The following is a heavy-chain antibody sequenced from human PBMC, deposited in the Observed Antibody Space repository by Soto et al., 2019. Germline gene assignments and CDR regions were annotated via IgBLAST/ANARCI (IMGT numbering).Heavy chain of an antibody. Sequence: ASVKVSCKASGGTFSSYAISWVRQAPGQGLEWMGRIIPILGIANYAQKFQGRVTITADKSTSTAYMELSSLRSEDTAVYYCARAPRPKSYCGGDCYSEYFQHWGQGTLVTVSS. V-gene: IGHV1-69*04. J-gene: IGHJ1*01. CDR1: GGTFSSYA. D-gene: IGHD2-21*02. CDR2: IIPILGIA. CDR3: ARAPRPKSYCGGDCYSEYFQH.